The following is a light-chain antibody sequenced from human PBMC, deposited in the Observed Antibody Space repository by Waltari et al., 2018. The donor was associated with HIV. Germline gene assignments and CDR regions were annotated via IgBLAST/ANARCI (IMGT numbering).Light chain of an antibody. Sequence: QSVLTQPPSASGTPGQRVTISCSGSSSNIGSNYVYWYQQLPGTAPKLLIYRNNQRPSGVPDRFSGSKSGNTASLTISGLQTEDEADYYCSSYTTSTTPVLFGGGTKLTVV. J-gene: IGLJ2*01. V-gene: IGLV1-47*01. CDR2: RNN. CDR3: SSYTTSTTPVL. CDR1: SSNIGSNY.